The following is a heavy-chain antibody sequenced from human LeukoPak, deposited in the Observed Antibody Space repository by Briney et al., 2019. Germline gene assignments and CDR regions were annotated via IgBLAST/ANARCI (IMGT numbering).Heavy chain of an antibody. D-gene: IGHD3-10*01. CDR1: GYTFTSYD. V-gene: IGHV1-8*01. CDR2: MNPNSGNK. J-gene: IGHJ4*02. CDR3: ASSTLGYGSGSHDY. Sequence: GASVKVSCKASGYTFTSYDINSVRQAPGQGLEWMGWMNPNSGNKGYAQKFQGRVTMPRNTSISTAYMEMSSLRSEDTAVYYCASSTLGYGSGSHDYWGQGTLVTGSS.